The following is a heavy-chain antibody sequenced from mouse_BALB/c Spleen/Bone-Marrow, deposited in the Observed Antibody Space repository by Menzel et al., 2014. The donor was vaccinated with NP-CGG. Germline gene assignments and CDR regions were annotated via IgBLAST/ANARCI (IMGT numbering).Heavy chain of an antibody. J-gene: IGHJ3*01. D-gene: IGHD1-1*01. V-gene: IGHV1-19*01. CDR2: VNPYNGGT. CDR1: GYTFTDYY. CDR3: ARGSYYGSSYWFAY. Sequence: EVQLQQSGPELVKPGASVKMSCKASGYTFTDYYMDWVKQSHGESFEWIGRVNPYNGGTSYNQKFKGKATLTVDKSSSTAYMELNSLTSEDSAVYYCARGSYYGSSYWFAYWGQGTLVTVS.